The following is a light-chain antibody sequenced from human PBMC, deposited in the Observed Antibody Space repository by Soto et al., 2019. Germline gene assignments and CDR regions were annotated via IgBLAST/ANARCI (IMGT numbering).Light chain of an antibody. V-gene: IGLV2-14*01. CDR3: SSCTSSSAYV. Sequence: QSALTPPASVSGTPEQSITISCTGTSSDVGSYNYVSWYQQHPGKAPKVMIYDVSNRPSGVSYRFFGSKSGNTASLTISGFQFEGETDYYCSSCTSSSAYVFGSGTNGTV. CDR1: SSDVGSYNY. CDR2: DVS. J-gene: IGLJ1*01.